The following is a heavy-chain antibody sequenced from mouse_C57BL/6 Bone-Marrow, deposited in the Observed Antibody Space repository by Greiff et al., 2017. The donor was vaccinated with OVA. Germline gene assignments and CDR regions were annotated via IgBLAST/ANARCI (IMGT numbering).Heavy chain of an antibody. V-gene: IGHV1-81*01. J-gene: IGHJ2*01. CDR1: GYTFTSYG. Sequence: VKLLESGAELARPGASVKLSCKASGYTFTSYGISWVKQRTGQGLEWIGEIYPRSGNTYYNEKFKGKATLTADKSSSTAYMELRSLTSEDSAVYFCANYYGSSYNFDYWGQGTTLTVSS. CDR3: ANYYGSSYNFDY. CDR2: IYPRSGNT. D-gene: IGHD1-1*01.